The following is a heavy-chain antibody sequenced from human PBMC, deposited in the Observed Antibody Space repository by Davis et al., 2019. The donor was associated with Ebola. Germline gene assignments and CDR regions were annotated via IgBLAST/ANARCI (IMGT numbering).Heavy chain of an antibody. V-gene: IGHV3-30*18. CDR1: GFTFSSYG. CDR3: AKSRAGGIDY. Sequence: GGSLRLSCAASGFTFSSYGMHWVRQAPGKGLEWVAVISYDGNTKYYGDSVKGRFTISRDNSKNTLYLQMNSLRAEDTAVYYCAKSRAGGIDYWGQGTLVTVSS. D-gene: IGHD3-16*01. J-gene: IGHJ4*02. CDR2: ISYDGNTK.